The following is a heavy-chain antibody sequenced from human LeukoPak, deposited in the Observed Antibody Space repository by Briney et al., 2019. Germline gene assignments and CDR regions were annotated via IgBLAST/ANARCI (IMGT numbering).Heavy chain of an antibody. V-gene: IGHV1-69*15. CDR1: GGSLNSYS. J-gene: IGHJ6*03. CDR2: IIPVFDTA. D-gene: IGHD1/OR15-1a*01. CDR3: AKQGGARQDYYMDV. Sequence: SVKVSCKASGGSLNSYSISWVRQAPGQGLAWMGRIIPVFDTAKYAQKFQGRVTITADVPSDTAYLELSSLTSEDTAMYFCAKQGGARQDYYMDVWGNGTTVTVSS.